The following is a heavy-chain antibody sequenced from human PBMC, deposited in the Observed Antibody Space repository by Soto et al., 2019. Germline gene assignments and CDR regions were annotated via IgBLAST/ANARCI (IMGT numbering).Heavy chain of an antibody. CDR3: ARDRRYYGSGSYYTAPYYYYYMDV. D-gene: IGHD3-10*01. J-gene: IGHJ6*03. CDR2: INPNSGGT. CDR1: GYTFTGYY. Sequence: QVQLVQSGAEVKKPGASVKVSCKASGYTFTGYYMHWVRQAPGQGLEWMGWINPNSGGTNYAQKLQGWVTMTRDTSISTAYMELSRLRSDDTAVYYCARDRRYYGSGSYYTAPYYYYYMDVWGKGTTVTVSS. V-gene: IGHV1-2*04.